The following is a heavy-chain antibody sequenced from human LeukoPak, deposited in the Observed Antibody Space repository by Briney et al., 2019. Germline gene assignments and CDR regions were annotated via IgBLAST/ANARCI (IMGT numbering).Heavy chain of an antibody. CDR1: GFTFSNNW. V-gene: IGHV3-7*04. CDR3: ARDLWGVIDY. J-gene: IGHJ4*02. CDR2: IKQDGTKT. Sequence: GGSLRLSCEASGFTFSNNWMTWVRQAPGKGLEWVANIKQDGTKTYYVDSVKGRFTISRDNAKNSVYLQMNSLRAEDTAVYYCARDLWGVIDYWGQGTLVTVSS. D-gene: IGHD3-16*02.